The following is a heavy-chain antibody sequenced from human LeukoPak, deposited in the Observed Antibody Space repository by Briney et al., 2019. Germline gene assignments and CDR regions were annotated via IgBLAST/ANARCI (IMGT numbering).Heavy chain of an antibody. CDR3: AKDLGSGWPKGRYHFDY. J-gene: IGHJ4*02. Sequence: PGGSLRLSCAASGFTFSSYAMSWVRQAPGKGLEWVSAISGSGSSTYYADSVKGRFTISRDSSKNTLYLQMNSLRAEDTAVYFCAKDLGSGWPKGRYHFDYWGQGALVTVPS. D-gene: IGHD6-19*01. CDR2: ISGSGSST. V-gene: IGHV3-23*01. CDR1: GFTFSSYA.